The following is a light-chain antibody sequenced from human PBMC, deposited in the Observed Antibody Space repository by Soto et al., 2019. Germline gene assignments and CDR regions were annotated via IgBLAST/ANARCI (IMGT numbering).Light chain of an antibody. CDR2: GAS. CDR1: QSVSSSY. V-gene: IGKV3-15*01. J-gene: IGKJ1*01. CDR3: QQYNNWPPET. Sequence: EIVLTQSPGTLSLSPGERATLSCRASQSVSSSYLAWYQQKPGQAPRLLIYGASTRATGIPARFSGSGSGTEFTLTISSLQSEDFAVYYCQQYNNWPPETFGQGTKVEIE.